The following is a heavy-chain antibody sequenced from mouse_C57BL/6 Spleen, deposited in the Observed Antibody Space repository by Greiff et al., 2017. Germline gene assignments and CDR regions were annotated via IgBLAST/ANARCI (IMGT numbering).Heavy chain of an antibody. Sequence: VQLQQPGAELVRPGTSVKLSCKASGYTFTSYWMHWVKQRPGQGLEWIGVIDPSDSYTNYNQKFKGKATLTVDTSSSTASMQLSSLTSEDSAVYYCARDSAWFAYWGQGALVTVSA. V-gene: IGHV1-59*01. CDR1: GYTFTSYW. CDR3: ARDSAWFAY. CDR2: IDPSDSYT. J-gene: IGHJ3*01.